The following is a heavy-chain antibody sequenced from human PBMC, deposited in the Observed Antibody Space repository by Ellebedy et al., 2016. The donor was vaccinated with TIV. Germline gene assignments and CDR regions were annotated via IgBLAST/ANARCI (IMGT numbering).Heavy chain of an antibody. CDR3: ARASSGWYPYYFDY. CDR1: GGSISSYY. J-gene: IGHJ4*02. D-gene: IGHD6-19*01. CDR2: IYYSGST. Sequence: MPSETLSLTCTVSGGSISSYYWSWIRQPPGKGLEWIGYIYYSGSTNYNPSLKSRVTISVDTSKNQFSLKLSSVTAADTAVYYCARASSGWYPYYFDYWGLGTLVTVSS. V-gene: IGHV4-59*01.